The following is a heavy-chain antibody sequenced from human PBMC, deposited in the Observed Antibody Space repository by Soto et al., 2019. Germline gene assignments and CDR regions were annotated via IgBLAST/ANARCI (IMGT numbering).Heavy chain of an antibody. CDR2: IWYDGSNK. V-gene: IGHV3-33*01. D-gene: IGHD2-2*01. Sequence: QVQLVESGGGVVQPGRSLRLSCAASGFTFSSYGMHWVRQAPGKGLEWVAVIWYDGSNKYYADSVKGRFTISRDNSKNTLYLQMNSLRAEDTAVYYCARVGCSSTSCDQRYGMDGWGQGTTVTVSS. CDR3: ARVGCSSTSCDQRYGMDG. CDR1: GFTFSSYG. J-gene: IGHJ6*02.